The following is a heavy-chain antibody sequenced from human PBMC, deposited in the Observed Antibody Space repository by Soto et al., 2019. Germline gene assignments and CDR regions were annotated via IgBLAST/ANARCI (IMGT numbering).Heavy chain of an antibody. J-gene: IGHJ4*02. CDR2: IYSGDST. CDR3: AGGLTRLYIAH. CDR1: GFTVSSNY. D-gene: IGHD2-15*01. V-gene: IGHV3-53*01. Sequence: GGSLRLSCAASGFTVSSNYMTWVRQAPGKGLEWVSVIYSGDSTYYADSVKGLFTISRDNSKNRLYLQMNSLRVEDTAVYYSAGGLTRLYIAHGGQGTLVTVSS.